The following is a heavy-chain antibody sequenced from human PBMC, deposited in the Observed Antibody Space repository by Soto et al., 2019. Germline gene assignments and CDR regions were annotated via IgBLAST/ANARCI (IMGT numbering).Heavy chain of an antibody. CDR3: AKLSLLWFGEFGAGMDP. CDR1: WFTFISYA. J-gene: IGHJ6*02. Sequence: GGSLRPSCAAPWFTFISYAQSWVPPGSGEGLEWVSAISGSGGSTYSADSVKGRFTISRDNSKNTLYLQMNSLRAEDTAVYYCAKLSLLWFGEFGAGMDPWGQGTTFTVSS. V-gene: IGHV3-23*01. D-gene: IGHD3-10*01. CDR2: ISGSGGST.